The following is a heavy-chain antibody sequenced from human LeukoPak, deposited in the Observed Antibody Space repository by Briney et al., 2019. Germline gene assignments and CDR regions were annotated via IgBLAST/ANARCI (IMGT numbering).Heavy chain of an antibody. CDR3: ARERRVEVSARQTVAFDM. Sequence: SETLSLTCAVYGGSFTEYHWSWIRQPPGKSLEWIGEINYTGRTHYNPSLTSRVTIAIDMSERQFSLRLTSVTAADTAVYYCARERRVEVSARQTVAFDMWAQGTMVIVSS. J-gene: IGHJ3*02. CDR2: INYTGRT. CDR1: GGSFTEYH. D-gene: IGHD5/OR15-5a*01. V-gene: IGHV4-34*01.